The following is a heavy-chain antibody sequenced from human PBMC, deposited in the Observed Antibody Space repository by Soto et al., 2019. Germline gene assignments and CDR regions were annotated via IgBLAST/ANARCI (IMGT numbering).Heavy chain of an antibody. CDR3: ARTCGYSYGPLGYYYGMDV. CDR1: GYSFTSYW. V-gene: IGHV5-51*01. CDR2: IYPGDSDT. J-gene: IGHJ6*02. Sequence: GESLKISCKGSGYSFTSYWIGWVRQMPGKGLEWMGIIYPGDSDTRYSPSFQGQVTISADKSISTAYLQWSSLKASDTAMYYCARTCGYSYGPLGYYYGMDVWGQGTTVTVSS. D-gene: IGHD5-18*01.